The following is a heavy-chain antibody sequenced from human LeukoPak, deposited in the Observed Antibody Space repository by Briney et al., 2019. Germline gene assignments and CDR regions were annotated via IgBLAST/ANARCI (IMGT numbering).Heavy chain of an antibody. V-gene: IGHV1-46*01. D-gene: IGHD6-13*01. J-gene: IGHJ4*02. CDR2: INPSGGST. CDR1: GYTFTSYY. CDR3: ARSSSWKPFDY. Sequence: ASVTVSCKASGYTFTSYYMHWVRQAPGQGLEWMGIINPSGGSTSYAQKFQGRVTMTRDTSTSTVYMELSSLRSEDTAVYYCARSSSWKPFDYWGQGTLVTVSS.